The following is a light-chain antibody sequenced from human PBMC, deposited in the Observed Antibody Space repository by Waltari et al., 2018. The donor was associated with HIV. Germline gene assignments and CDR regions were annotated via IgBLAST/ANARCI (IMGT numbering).Light chain of an antibody. CDR1: HSINNY. V-gene: IGKV3-11*01. J-gene: IGKJ4*01. CDR3: QQRVNWPFT. CDR2: DTS. Sequence: EIVLTQSPATLSLSPGERATLSCRVSHSINNYLAWYQHKPGQPPKLLLYDTSNRATGIPARFSGSGSETDFTLTISSLEPEDFAVYYCQQRVNWPFTFGGGATVEIK.